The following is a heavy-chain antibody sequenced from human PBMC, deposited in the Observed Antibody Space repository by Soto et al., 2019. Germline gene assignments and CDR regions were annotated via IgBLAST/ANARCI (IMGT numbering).Heavy chain of an antibody. Sequence: EVQLVESGGGLVQPGRSLRLSCAASGFTFRDYAMHWVRQAPGRGLEWVSGINWNSGSIAYADSVKGRFTISRDNAKNSLSLQMSSLRAEDTAFYYCATGHLGSTLDYFDCWGQGTLVTVSS. CDR3: ATGHLGSTLDYFDC. D-gene: IGHD1-26*01. V-gene: IGHV3-9*01. J-gene: IGHJ4*02. CDR2: INWNSGSI. CDR1: GFTFRDYA.